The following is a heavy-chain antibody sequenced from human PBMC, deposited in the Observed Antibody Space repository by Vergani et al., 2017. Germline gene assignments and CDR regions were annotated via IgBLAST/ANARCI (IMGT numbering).Heavy chain of an antibody. Sequence: QVQLQQWGGGLLKPSETLSLTCVVNGGSFTSYHWTWIRQSPGEGLEWVGDIDHTGRSDYNPFLKSRLTKSVDKSRNQFSLSLNSVTATDTAIYFCARVNTETNGHLCYYYYMDVWGQGTAVTVS. CDR2: IDHTGRS. J-gene: IGHJ6*03. CDR1: GGSFTSYH. D-gene: IGHD4-11*01. CDR3: ARVNTETNGHLCYYYYMDV. V-gene: IGHV4-34*01.